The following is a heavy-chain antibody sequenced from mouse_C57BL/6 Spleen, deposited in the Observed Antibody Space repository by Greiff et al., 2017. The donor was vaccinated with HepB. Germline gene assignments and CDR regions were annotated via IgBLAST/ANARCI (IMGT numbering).Heavy chain of an antibody. V-gene: IGHV1-72*01. J-gene: IGHJ3*01. D-gene: IGHD1-1*01. CDR1: GYTFTSYW. CDR2: IDPNSGGT. CDR3: AREAFTTVVATGGPFAY. Sequence: QVQLQQPGAELVKPGASVKLSCKASGYTFTSYWMHWVKQRPGRGLEWIGRIDPNSGGTKYNEKFKSKATLTVDKPSSTAYMQLSSLTSEDSAVYYCAREAFTTVVATGGPFAYWGQGTLVTVSA.